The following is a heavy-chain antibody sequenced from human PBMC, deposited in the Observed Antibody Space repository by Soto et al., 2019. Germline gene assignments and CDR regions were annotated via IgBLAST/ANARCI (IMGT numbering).Heavy chain of an antibody. CDR3: ATGPEDFDWLPHPEYFQH. J-gene: IGHJ1*01. CDR1: GFIFGGYS. D-gene: IGHD3-9*01. CDR2: ISSSSSYI. V-gene: IGHV3-21*01. Sequence: EVQLVESGGGLVKPGGSLRLSCAASGFIFGGYSMNWVRQAPGKGLEWVSSISSSSSYIYYADSVKGRFTISRDNPQISLYLQMDSLRGEDTAVYYCATGPEDFDWLPHPEYFQHWGQGTLVTVSS.